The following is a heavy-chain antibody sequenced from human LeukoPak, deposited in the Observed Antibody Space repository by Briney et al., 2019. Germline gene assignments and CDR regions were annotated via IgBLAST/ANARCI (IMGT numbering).Heavy chain of an antibody. J-gene: IGHJ4*02. CDR2: ISSSSHYT. Sequence: GGSLRLSCAASGFTFRDRYMGWVRQAPGKGLAWVPYISSSSHYTNYGASVRGRFIISRDNARDSLYLQMNSLRVEDTAIYYCVTETTEGAKDYWGQGTLVTVSS. D-gene: IGHD1-14*01. CDR3: VTETTEGAKDY. V-gene: IGHV3-11*05. CDR1: GFTFRDRY.